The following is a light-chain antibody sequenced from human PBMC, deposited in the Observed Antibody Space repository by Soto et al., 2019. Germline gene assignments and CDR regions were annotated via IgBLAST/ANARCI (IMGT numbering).Light chain of an antibody. CDR3: QHYNSYSEA. Sequence: DIQMTQSPSTLSGSVADRVTIACRASPTISSWLAWYQQKPGKAPKLLIYKASTLKSGVPSRFSGSGSGTEFTLTISSLQPDDFATYYCQHYNSYSEAFGQGTKVDIK. V-gene: IGKV1-5*03. CDR1: PTISSW. J-gene: IGKJ1*01. CDR2: KAS.